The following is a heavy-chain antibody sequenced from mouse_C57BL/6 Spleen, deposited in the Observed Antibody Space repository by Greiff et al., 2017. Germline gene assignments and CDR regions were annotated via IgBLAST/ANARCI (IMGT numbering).Heavy chain of an antibody. V-gene: IGHV1-39*01. CDR3: ASLYDYEYYFDY. D-gene: IGHD2-4*01. CDR1: GYSFTDYN. J-gene: IGHJ2*01. CDR2: INPNYGTT. Sequence: EVQLQQSGPELVKPGASVKISCKASGYSFTDYNMNWVKQSNGKSLEWIGVINPNYGTTSYNQKFKGKATLTVDQSSSTAYMQRNRLTSEDSAVYYCASLYDYEYYFDYWGQGTTLTVSS.